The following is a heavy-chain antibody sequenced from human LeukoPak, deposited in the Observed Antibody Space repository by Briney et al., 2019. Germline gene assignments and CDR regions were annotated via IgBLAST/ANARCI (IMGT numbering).Heavy chain of an antibody. Sequence: GGSLRLSCAASGFTFSSYWMHWVRQGPGKGLVWVSRINSDGRSTSYADSVKGRFTISRDNAKNTLYLQMNSLRAEDTAVYYCARTTDNYYYYYMGVWGKGTTVTVSS. D-gene: IGHD4-17*01. V-gene: IGHV3-74*01. J-gene: IGHJ6*03. CDR2: INSDGRST. CDR1: GFTFSSYW. CDR3: ARTTDNYYYYYMGV.